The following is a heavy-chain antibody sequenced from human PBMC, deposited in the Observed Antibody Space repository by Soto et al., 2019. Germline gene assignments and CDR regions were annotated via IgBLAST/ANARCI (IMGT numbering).Heavy chain of an antibody. Sequence: PSETLSLTCTVSGGSVSSGSYYWSWIRQPPGKGLEWIGYIYYSGSTNYNPSLKSRVTISVDTSTSTAYMELWYLTSDDTAVYYCSRAGAYGSFYFFDYWGQGTLVTVSS. CDR1: GGSVSSGSYY. CDR3: SRAGAYGSFYFFDY. V-gene: IGHV4-61*01. CDR2: IYYSGST. D-gene: IGHD3-10*01. J-gene: IGHJ4*02.